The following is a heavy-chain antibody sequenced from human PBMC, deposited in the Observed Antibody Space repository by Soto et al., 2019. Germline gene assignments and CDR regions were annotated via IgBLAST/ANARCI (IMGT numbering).Heavy chain of an antibody. CDR3: ARDKDGGWWTYYYYGMGV. CDR2: ISYDGSNK. Sequence: QVQLVESGGGVVQPGRSLRLSCAASGFTFSSYAMHWVRQAPGKGLEWVAVISYDGSNKYYADSVKGRFTISRDNSKNMLYLQMNSLRAEDTAVYYCARDKDGGWWTYYYYGMGVWGQGTTVTVSS. J-gene: IGHJ6*02. V-gene: IGHV3-30-3*01. CDR1: GFTFSSYA. D-gene: IGHD2-15*01.